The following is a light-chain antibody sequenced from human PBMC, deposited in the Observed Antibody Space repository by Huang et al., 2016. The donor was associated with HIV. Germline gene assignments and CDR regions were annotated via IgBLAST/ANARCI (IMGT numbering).Light chain of an antibody. CDR3: QQYNNWPRT. CDR1: QGIGNN. J-gene: IGKJ2*01. V-gene: IGKV3-15*01. Sequence: EMVLTQSPDTLSVSPGGGATLSCRASQGIGNNLAWYQQKPGQAPRLLIYGASTRVAGIPVRFSGSGSETDFTLNIRSLQSEDSAVYYCQQYNNWPRTFGQGTKLQIK. CDR2: GAS.